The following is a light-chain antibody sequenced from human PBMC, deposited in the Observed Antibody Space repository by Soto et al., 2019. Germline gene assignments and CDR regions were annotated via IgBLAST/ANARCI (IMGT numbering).Light chain of an antibody. V-gene: IGKV3-20*01. J-gene: IGKJ1*01. CDR3: QQYDSSPIT. CDR1: QSVSSSY. Sequence: EIVLTQSPATLSLSPGERVTLSCRASQSVSSSYLAWYQQKPGQAPSLLIYGASRRATGIPDRFSGSGSGTDFTLTISRLEPEDFAVYYCQQYDSSPITFGQGTKVDI. CDR2: GAS.